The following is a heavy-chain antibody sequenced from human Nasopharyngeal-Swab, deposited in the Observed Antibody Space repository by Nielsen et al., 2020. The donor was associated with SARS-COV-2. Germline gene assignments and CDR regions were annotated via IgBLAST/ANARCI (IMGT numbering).Heavy chain of an antibody. CDR1: GFTFSNYN. D-gene: IGHD6-13*01. Sequence: GGSLRLSCAASGFTFSNYNMNWVRQAPGKGLEWASTITSRSGYIYYADSVKGRFTISRDNAKNSLYLQMKGLRVEDTAVYYCARDDSAAAGTELWGQGTLVTVSS. V-gene: IGHV3-21*01. CDR2: ITSRSGYI. CDR3: ARDDSAAAGTEL. J-gene: IGHJ4*02.